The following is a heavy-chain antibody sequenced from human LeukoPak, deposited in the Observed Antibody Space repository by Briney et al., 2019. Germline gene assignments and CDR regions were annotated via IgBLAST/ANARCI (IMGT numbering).Heavy chain of an antibody. CDR1: GFTFSSYA. V-gene: IGHV3-23*01. CDR2: IGASGGST. J-gene: IGHJ4*02. Sequence: GGSLRLSCATSGFTFSSYAMSWVRQAPGKGPEWVSGIGASGGSTYYADSVKGRFTISRDNSKNTLYLQMNSLRTEDTAVYYCAKGRNDYGDAALDYWGQGTLVSVSS. D-gene: IGHD4-17*01. CDR3: AKGRNDYGDAALDY.